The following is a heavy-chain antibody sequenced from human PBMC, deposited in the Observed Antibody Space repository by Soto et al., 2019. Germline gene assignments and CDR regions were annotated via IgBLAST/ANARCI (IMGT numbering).Heavy chain of an antibody. Sequence: GESLKISRKGSGDSFTSYWIGWVRQMPGHGLEWMGIIYPGDSDTRYSPSFQGQVTISADKSISTAYLQWSSLKASDTAMYYCAIAQTYYDFWSGYSDAFDIWGQGTMVTVS. CDR2: IYPGDSDT. CDR3: AIAQTYYDFWSGYSDAFDI. V-gene: IGHV5-51*01. D-gene: IGHD3-3*01. J-gene: IGHJ3*02. CDR1: GDSFTSYW.